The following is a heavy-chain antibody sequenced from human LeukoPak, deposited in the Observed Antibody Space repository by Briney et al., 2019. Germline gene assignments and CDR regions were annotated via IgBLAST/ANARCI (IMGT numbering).Heavy chain of an antibody. D-gene: IGHD6-19*01. V-gene: IGHV1-69*05. CDR1: GGTFSSYA. J-gene: IGHJ4*02. Sequence: GSSVEVSCKASGGTFSSYAISWVRQAPRQGLEWMGGIIPIFGTADYAQKFQGRVTITTDESTSTAYMELSSLRSEDTAVYYCARRTMWDSSGWLSPDYWGQGTLVTVSS. CDR3: ARRTMWDSSGWLSPDY. CDR2: IIPIFGTA.